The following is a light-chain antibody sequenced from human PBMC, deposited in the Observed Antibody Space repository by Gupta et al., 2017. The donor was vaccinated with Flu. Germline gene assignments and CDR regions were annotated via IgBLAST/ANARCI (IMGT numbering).Light chain of an antibody. CDR1: SSDVGGYNY. Sequence: QSPLTQPASVSRSPGPSTTISCPGTSSDVGGYNYVSWYQQHPGNAPKLMIDEVSNRTSGVSNRFSGSKSGNTASLTISGLQDEDEDDYYGSTYTSSSTVVVGGGTKLTVL. CDR2: EVS. CDR3: STYTSSSTVV. J-gene: IGLJ2*01. V-gene: IGLV2-14*01.